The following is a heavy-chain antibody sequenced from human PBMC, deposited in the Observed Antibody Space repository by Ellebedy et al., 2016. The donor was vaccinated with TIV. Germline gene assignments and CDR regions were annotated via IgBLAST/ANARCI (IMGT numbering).Heavy chain of an antibody. V-gene: IGHV1-46*01. CDR2: INPTSGDS. CDR1: GYTFTRYY. J-gene: IGHJ4*02. D-gene: IGHD3-22*01. Sequence: ASVKVSCKVSGYTFTRYYLYWVRQAPGQGLDWMGIINPTSGDSNYAQTFQGRVTMTRDTSTSTVYMELSSLRSEDTAVYYCARGDNYYYDSSGYYYSHWGQGTLVTVSS. CDR3: ARGDNYYYDSSGYYYSH.